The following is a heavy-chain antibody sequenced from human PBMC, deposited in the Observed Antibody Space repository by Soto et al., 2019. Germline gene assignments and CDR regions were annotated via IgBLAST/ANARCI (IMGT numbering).Heavy chain of an antibody. CDR2: INPNTGGT. V-gene: IGHV1-2*04. D-gene: IGHD6-19*01. CDR3: VRVLGPHGQWLGFFDY. Sequence: ASVKVSCKASGYTFTGYYMHWMRQAPGQGLEWMGWINPNTGGTNYAQKFQGWVTMTRDTSISTVYMELTRLRSDDTAIYYCVRVLGPHGQWLGFFDYWGQGALVTVSS. CDR1: GYTFTGYY. J-gene: IGHJ4*02.